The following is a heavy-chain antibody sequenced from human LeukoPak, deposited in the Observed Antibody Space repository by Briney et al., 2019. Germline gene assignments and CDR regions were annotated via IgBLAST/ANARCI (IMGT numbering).Heavy chain of an antibody. D-gene: IGHD5-18*01. Sequence: SQSLSLTCTVSGGSVTSDSYSSGWIRQPPWNGLQGMVAISHNGRNDYNPSLQSRLSMPVDTSKNQLSLRLSSLTAADTAVYYCARLRGGIQLWGDWGQGTLVTVSS. V-gene: IGHV4-39*01. CDR1: GGSVTSDSYS. J-gene: IGHJ4*02. CDR3: ARLRGGIQLWGD. CDR2: ISHNGRN.